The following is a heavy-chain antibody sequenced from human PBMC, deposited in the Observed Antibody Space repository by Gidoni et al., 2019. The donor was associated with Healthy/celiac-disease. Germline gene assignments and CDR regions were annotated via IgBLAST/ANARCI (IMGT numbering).Heavy chain of an antibody. Sequence: EVQLVESGGGLVQPGGSLRLSCAASGFTFSSYAMSWVRQAPGKGLEWVSAISGSGGSTYYADSVKGRFTISRDNSKNTLYLQMNSLRAEDTAVYYCAKCTDFWSGYALGGMDVWGQGTTVTVSS. J-gene: IGHJ6*02. CDR2: ISGSGGST. CDR3: AKCTDFWSGYALGGMDV. CDR1: GFTFSSYA. V-gene: IGHV3-23*04. D-gene: IGHD3-3*01.